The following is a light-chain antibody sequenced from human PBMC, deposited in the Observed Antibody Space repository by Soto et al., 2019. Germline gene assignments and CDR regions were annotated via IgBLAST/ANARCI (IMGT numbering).Light chain of an antibody. J-gene: IGKJ4*01. CDR1: QSISNL. Sequence: DIQMTQSPSTLSGSVGDRDTITCRASQSISNLLAWYQQKPGQAPKLLIYDASSLESGVPSRFSGSGSGTEFTLTISGLQPDDFASYYCQQYNSFSLTFGGGTKVDI. CDR2: DAS. CDR3: QQYNSFSLT. V-gene: IGKV1-5*01.